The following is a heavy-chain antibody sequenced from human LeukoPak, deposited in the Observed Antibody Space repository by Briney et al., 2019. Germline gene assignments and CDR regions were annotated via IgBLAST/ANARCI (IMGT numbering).Heavy chain of an antibody. V-gene: IGHV3-49*03. D-gene: IGHD3-3*01. Sequence: GGSLRLSCTASGFTFGDYAMSWFRQAPGKGLEWVGFIRSKAYGATTEYAASVKGRFTISRDDSKSIAYLQMNSLKTKDTAVYYCARHGAGVVPPVDYWGQGTLVTVSS. CDR3: ARHGAGVVPPVDY. CDR2: IRSKAYGATT. CDR1: GFTFGDYA. J-gene: IGHJ4*02.